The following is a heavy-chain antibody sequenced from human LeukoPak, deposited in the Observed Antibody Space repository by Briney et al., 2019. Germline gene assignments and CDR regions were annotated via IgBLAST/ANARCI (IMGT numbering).Heavy chain of an antibody. Sequence: ASVKVSCKASGYTFTGYYMHWVRQAPGQGLEWIGWINPNSGGTNYAQKFQGRVTMTRDTSISTAYMELSRLRSDDTAVYYCARVHYDSSGYYSWGQGTLVTVSS. CDR3: ARVHYDSSGYYS. CDR1: GYTFTGYY. D-gene: IGHD3-22*01. CDR2: INPNSGGT. V-gene: IGHV1-2*02. J-gene: IGHJ5*02.